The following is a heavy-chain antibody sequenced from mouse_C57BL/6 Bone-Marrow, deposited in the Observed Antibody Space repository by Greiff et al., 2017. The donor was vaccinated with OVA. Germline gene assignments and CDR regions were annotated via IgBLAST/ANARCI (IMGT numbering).Heavy chain of an antibody. D-gene: IGHD1-1*01. CDR1: GYSITSDY. CDR3: ARYYGSSFWYFDV. V-gene: IGHV3-8*01. J-gene: IGHJ1*03. CDR2: ISYSGST. Sequence: EVKLQESGPGLAKPSQTLSLTCSVTGYSITSDYWNWIRKFPGNKLEYMGYISYSGSTYYNPSLKNRISITRDTSKNQYYLQLNSVTTEDTATYYCARYYGSSFWYFDVWGTGTTVTVSS.